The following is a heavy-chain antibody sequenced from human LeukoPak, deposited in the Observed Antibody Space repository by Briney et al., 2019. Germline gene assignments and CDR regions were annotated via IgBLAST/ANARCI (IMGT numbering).Heavy chain of an antibody. D-gene: IGHD2-15*01. Sequence: TGGSLRLSCAASGFTFSGSAMHWVREVSGKGLEWVGRIRSKANSYATAYAASVKGRFTISRDDSKNTAYLQMNSLKTEDTAVYYCTRHGETKLGYCSGGSCYSRDYGMDVWGQGTTVTVSS. V-gene: IGHV3-73*01. CDR3: TRHGETKLGYCSGGSCYSRDYGMDV. CDR1: GFTFSGSA. J-gene: IGHJ6*02. CDR2: IRSKANSYAT.